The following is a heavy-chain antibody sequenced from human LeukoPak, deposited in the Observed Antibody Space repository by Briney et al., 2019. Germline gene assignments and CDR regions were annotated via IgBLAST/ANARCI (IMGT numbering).Heavy chain of an antibody. CDR3: APTREVGATIRWFDP. V-gene: IGHV1-46*01. D-gene: IGHD1-26*01. Sequence: GASVKVSCKASGYTFTNYNMHWVRQAPGQGLEWMGTINPSGYRANFAQKFQGRVTMTEDTSTDTAYMELSSLRSEDTAVYYCAPTREVGATIRWFDPWGQGTLVTVSS. CDR2: INPSGYRA. CDR1: GYTFTNYN. J-gene: IGHJ5*02.